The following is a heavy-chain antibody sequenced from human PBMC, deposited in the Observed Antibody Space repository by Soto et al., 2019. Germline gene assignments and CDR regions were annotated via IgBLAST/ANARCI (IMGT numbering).Heavy chain of an antibody. V-gene: IGHV1-69*13. CDR3: ARDRHIAVAGIFDY. J-gene: IGHJ4*02. D-gene: IGHD6-19*01. Sequence: ASVKVSCKASGGTYSSYAISWVRQAPGQGLEWMGGIIPIFGTANYAQKFQGRVAITADASTSTAYMELSSLRSEDTAVYYCARDRHIAVAGIFDYWGQGTLVTVSS. CDR1: GGTYSSYA. CDR2: IIPIFGTA.